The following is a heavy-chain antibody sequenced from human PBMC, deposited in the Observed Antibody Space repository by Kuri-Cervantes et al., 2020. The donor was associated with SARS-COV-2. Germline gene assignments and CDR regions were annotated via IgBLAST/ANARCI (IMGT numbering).Heavy chain of an antibody. V-gene: IGHV3-21*01. CDR2: ISSSSSYI. CDR1: GFTFSSYS. J-gene: IGHJ4*02. CDR3: ASEILDY. Sequence: GESLKISCAASGFTFSSYSMNWVRQAPGKGLEWVSSISSSSSYIYYAGSVKGRFTISRDNAKSSLYLQMNSLRAEDTAVYYCASEILDYWGQGTLVTVSS.